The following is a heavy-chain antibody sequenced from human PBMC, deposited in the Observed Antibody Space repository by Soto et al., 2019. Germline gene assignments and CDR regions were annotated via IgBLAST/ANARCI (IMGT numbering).Heavy chain of an antibody. CDR1: GGSINNFY. Sequence: QVQLQESGPGLVKPSETLSLTCTVSGGSINNFYWSWIRQPPGKGLECIGYISYSGSTNYNPSLRSRVFISVDTFKNRFSLELTSVTAADTAIYYCARSRYSGGWYSSWGQGTLVTVSS. D-gene: IGHD6-19*01. J-gene: IGHJ5*02. CDR2: ISYSGST. V-gene: IGHV4-59*01. CDR3: ARSRYSGGWYSS.